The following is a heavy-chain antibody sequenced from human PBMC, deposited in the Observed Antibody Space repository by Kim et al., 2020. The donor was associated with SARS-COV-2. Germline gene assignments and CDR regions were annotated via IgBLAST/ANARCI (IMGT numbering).Heavy chain of an antibody. V-gene: IGHV4-59*09. D-gene: IGHD6-13*01. Sequence: LRSRVTISVDTSKNQFSLKLSSVTAADTAVYYCARGDSSSWYVGRWFDPWGQGTLVTVSS. J-gene: IGHJ5*02. CDR3: ARGDSSSWYVGRWFDP.